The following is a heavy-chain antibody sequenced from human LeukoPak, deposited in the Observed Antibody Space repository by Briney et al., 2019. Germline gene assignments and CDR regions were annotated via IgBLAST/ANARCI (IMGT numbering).Heavy chain of an antibody. J-gene: IGHJ4*02. V-gene: IGHV1-18*01. Sequence: ASVKVSCKGYGYTFINHDIDWVRQAAGQGLEWMGWISAYNGNTNYAQKLQGRVTMTTDTSTSTAYMELRSLTSDDTAVYYCARWGNSNWWEHLGDYWGQGTLVTVSS. CDR1: GYTFINHD. CDR2: ISAYNGNT. CDR3: ARWGNSNWWEHLGDY. D-gene: IGHD6-13*01.